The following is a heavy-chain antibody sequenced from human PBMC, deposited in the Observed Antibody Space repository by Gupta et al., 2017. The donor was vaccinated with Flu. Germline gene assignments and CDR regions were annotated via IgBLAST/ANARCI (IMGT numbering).Heavy chain of an antibody. D-gene: IGHD3-3*01. CDR3: ARDAGGYDFWSGNFDY. CDR2: IIPIFGTA. J-gene: IGHJ4*02. CDR1: GGTFSSYA. Sequence: QVQLVQSGAEVKKPGSSVKVYCKASGGTFSSYALSWVRQAPGQGLEWMGGIIPIFGTANYAQKFQGRVTITADKSTSTAYMELSSLRSEDTAVYYCARDAGGYDFWSGNFDYWGQGTLVTVSS. V-gene: IGHV1-69*06.